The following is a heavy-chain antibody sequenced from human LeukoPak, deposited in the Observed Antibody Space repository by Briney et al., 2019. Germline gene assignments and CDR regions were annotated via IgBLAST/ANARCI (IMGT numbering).Heavy chain of an antibody. CDR2: IYYSGST. V-gene: IGHV4-39*07. CDR1: GGSISSSSYY. Sequence: SSETLSLTCTVSGGSISSSSYYWGWIRQPPGKGLEWIGGIYYSGSTYYNPSLKSRVTISVDTSKNRFSLKLSSVTAADTAVYYCAREIHDYGDSYFDYWGQGTLVTVSS. D-gene: IGHD4-17*01. J-gene: IGHJ4*02. CDR3: AREIHDYGDSYFDY.